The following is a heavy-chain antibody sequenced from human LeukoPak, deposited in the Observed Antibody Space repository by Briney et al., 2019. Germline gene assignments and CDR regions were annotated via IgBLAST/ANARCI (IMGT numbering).Heavy chain of an antibody. Sequence: PSGTLSLTCTVSGDSISDFYWSWIRQSQEKGLEWIGEVYYSGSTHYNPSLKSRVTISVDTSKNQFSLSLRSVTAADTAVYYCARELDGNGGWFDPWGQGTVVTVSA. D-gene: IGHD5-24*01. J-gene: IGHJ5*02. V-gene: IGHV4-59*01. CDR3: ARELDGNGGWFDP. CDR2: VYYSGST. CDR1: GDSISDFY.